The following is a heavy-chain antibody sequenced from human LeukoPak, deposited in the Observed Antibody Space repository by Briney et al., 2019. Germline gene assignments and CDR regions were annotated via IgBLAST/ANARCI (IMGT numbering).Heavy chain of an antibody. CDR2: INPKSGGR. Sequence: ASVKVSCKASGYSFTTSGMNWVRQAPGQGLEWMVWINPKSGGRSYAQRFQGRVTMTRDTSISTAYMELSRLRSDDTAVYYCATGERLVPAAMWFDYWGQGTLVTVSS. J-gene: IGHJ4*02. CDR1: GYSFTTSG. D-gene: IGHD2-2*01. CDR3: ATGERLVPAAMWFDY. V-gene: IGHV1-2*02.